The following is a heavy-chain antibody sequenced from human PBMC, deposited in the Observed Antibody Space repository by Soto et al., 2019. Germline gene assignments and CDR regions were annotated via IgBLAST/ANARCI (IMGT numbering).Heavy chain of an antibody. CDR3: ERLVDTALFS. J-gene: IGHJ5*02. D-gene: IGHD5-18*01. CDR1: GGSISSSSYY. V-gene: IGHV4-39*01. Sequence: SETLSLACTVPGGSISSSSYYWGWIRQPPGKGLEWIGSISYSGSTYYNPSLKSRVTISVDTSNNQFSLNLSSVPVADTAVYYCERLVDTALFSWGQGTPVPVSS. CDR2: ISYSGST.